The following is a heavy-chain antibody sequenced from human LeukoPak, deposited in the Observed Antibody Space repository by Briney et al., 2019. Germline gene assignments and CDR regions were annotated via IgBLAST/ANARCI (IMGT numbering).Heavy chain of an antibody. CDR2: IYYSGST. J-gene: IGHJ4*02. Sequence: SETLSLTCTVSGGSISSYYWSWIRQPPGKGREWIGYIYYSGSTNYNPSLKSRVTISVDTSKNQFSPKLSSVTAADTAVYYCARRGKAATHDYWGQGTLVTVSS. D-gene: IGHD2-15*01. CDR3: ARRGKAATHDY. CDR1: GGSISSYY. V-gene: IGHV4-59*08.